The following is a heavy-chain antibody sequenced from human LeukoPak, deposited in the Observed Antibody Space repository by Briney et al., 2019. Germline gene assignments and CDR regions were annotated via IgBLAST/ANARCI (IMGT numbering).Heavy chain of an antibody. CDR3: ATLAGALGAFDI. Sequence: ASVKVSCKVSGYTLTELSMHWVRQAPGKGLEWMGGFDPEDGETIYAQKFQGRVTMTEDTSTDTAYMELSSLRSEDTAVYYCATLAGALGAFDIWGQGTMVTVSS. CDR1: GYTLTELS. V-gene: IGHV1-24*01. CDR2: FDPEDGET. D-gene: IGHD1-26*01. J-gene: IGHJ3*02.